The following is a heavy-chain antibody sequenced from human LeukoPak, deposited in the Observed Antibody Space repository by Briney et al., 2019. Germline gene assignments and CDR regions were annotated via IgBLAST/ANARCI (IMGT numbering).Heavy chain of an antibody. CDR2: IYHSGST. CDR3: AREVPTNFDY. CDR1: GGSFSGYY. V-gene: IGHV4-38-2*02. J-gene: IGHJ4*02. D-gene: IGHD1-1*01. Sequence: SETLSLTCNVSGGSFSGYYWSWIRQPPGKGLEWIGSIYHSGSTYYNPSLKSRVTISVDTSKNQFSLKLSSVTAADTAVYYCAREVPTNFDYWGQGTLVTVSS.